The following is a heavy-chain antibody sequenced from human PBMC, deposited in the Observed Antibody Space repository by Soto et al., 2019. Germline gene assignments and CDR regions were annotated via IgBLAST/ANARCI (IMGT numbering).Heavy chain of an antibody. CDR1: GGSISSGDYY. CDR2: IYYRGST. Sequence: SETLSLTCSVSGGSISSGDYYWNWIRQHPGEGLECIGNIYYRGSTYYSPSLESRVTISLDTSNNHFSLKLSSVTAADTAVYYCARACGGDCYYAFDIWGQGTMVTVSS. J-gene: IGHJ3*02. D-gene: IGHD2-21*02. CDR3: ARACGGDCYYAFDI. V-gene: IGHV4-31*03.